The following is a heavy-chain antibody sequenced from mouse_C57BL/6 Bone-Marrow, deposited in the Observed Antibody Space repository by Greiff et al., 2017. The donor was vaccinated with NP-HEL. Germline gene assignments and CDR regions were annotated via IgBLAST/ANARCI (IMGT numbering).Heavy chain of an antibody. Sequence: VKLQESGPGLVQPSQSLSITCTVSGFSLTSYGVHWVRQSPGKGLEWLGVIWSGGSTDYNDAFISRLSISKDNSKSQVFFKMNSLQADDTAIYYCARKAGRYFDVWGTETTVTVSS. CDR2: IWSGGST. CDR3: ARKAGRYFDV. J-gene: IGHJ1*03. CDR1: GFSLTSYG. D-gene: IGHD4-1*01. V-gene: IGHV2-2*01.